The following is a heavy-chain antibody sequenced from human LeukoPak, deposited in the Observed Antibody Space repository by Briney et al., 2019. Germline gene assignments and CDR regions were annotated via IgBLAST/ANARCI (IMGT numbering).Heavy chain of an antibody. Sequence: GGSLTLSCAASGFTFSSYAMHWVRQAPGKGLEYLSAISSNGGSTYYANSVKGRFTISRDNSKNTLYIQMGSLRAEDMAVYYCARDGGAGTPDYWGQGTLVTVSS. CDR1: GFTFSSYA. V-gene: IGHV3-64*01. CDR3: ARDGGAGTPDY. D-gene: IGHD6-19*01. CDR2: ISSNGGST. J-gene: IGHJ4*02.